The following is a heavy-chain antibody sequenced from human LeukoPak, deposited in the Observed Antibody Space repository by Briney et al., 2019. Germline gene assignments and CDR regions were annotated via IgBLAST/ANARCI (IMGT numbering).Heavy chain of an antibody. CDR2: IRSKANNYAT. J-gene: IGHJ4*02. D-gene: IGHD1-26*01. Sequence: PGGSLRLSCAASGFTFSDSAMFWVRQASGKGLEWVGRIRSKANNYATAYAASLKGRFTISRDDSKNTAYLQMNSLKTEDTAVYYCTRSRDYSGSASTFFLDYWGQGTLVTVSS. CDR1: GFTFSDSA. CDR3: TRSRDYSGSASTFFLDY. V-gene: IGHV3-73*01.